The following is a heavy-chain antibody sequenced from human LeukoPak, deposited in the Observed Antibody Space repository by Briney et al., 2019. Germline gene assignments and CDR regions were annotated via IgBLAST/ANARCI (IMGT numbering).Heavy chain of an antibody. CDR1: GGSISTSNYY. D-gene: IGHD3-9*01. CDR3: ATTISPSNYFFDY. Sequence: SETLSLTCTVSGGSISTSNYYWGWIRQPPGKGLEWIGNIFYSGSTYYNPSLKSRVTMSLDTSKNQFSLNLSSVTAADTAVYYCATTISPSNYFFDYWGQGTLVTVSS. V-gene: IGHV4-39*07. J-gene: IGHJ4*02. CDR2: IFYSGST.